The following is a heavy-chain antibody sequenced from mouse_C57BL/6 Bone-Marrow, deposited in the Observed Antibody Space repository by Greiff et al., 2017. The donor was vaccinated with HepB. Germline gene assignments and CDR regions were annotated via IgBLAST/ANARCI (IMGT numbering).Heavy chain of an antibody. CDR2: IYPGDGDT. Sequence: VQLQQSGPELVKPGASVKISCKASGYAFSSSWMNWVKQRPGKGLEWIGRIYPGDGDTNYNGKFKGKATLTADKSSSTAYMQLSSLTSEDSAVYFCARHWGPYDFDYWGQGTTLTVSS. CDR1: GYAFSSSW. CDR3: ARHWGPYDFDY. D-gene: IGHD4-1*01. V-gene: IGHV1-82*01. J-gene: IGHJ2*01.